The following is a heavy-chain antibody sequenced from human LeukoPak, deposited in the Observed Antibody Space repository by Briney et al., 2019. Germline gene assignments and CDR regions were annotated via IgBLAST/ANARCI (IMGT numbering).Heavy chain of an antibody. Sequence: ASVKVSCKASGGTFSSYAISWVRQAPGQGLEWMGIINPSGGSTSYAQKFQGRVTMTRDMSTSTVYMELSSLRSEDTAVYYCARGQWELLGWGQGTLVTVSS. CDR1: GGTFSSYA. D-gene: IGHD1-26*01. J-gene: IGHJ4*02. CDR3: ARGQWELLG. CDR2: INPSGGST. V-gene: IGHV1-46*01.